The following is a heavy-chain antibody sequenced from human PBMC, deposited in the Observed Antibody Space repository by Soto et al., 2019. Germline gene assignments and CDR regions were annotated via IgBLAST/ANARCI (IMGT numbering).Heavy chain of an antibody. CDR1: GVNFSSYA. CDR3: AVGRHKTSGSNTWFDP. Sequence: PGGSLRLSCAASGVNFSSYAINWVRQAPGKGLEWVSTISDTGGGTFYAGSVKGRFTISRDNSKNTLYLQMHSLRADDSAIYFCAVGRHKTSGSNTWFDPWGRGTLVTVSS. V-gene: IGHV3-23*01. D-gene: IGHD3-22*01. J-gene: IGHJ5*02. CDR2: ISDTGGGT.